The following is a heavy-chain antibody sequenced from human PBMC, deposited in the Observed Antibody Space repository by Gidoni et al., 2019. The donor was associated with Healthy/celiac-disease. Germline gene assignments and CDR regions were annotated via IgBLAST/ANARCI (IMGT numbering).Heavy chain of an antibody. Sequence: EVQLLESGGGLVQPGGSLRLSCAASGFPFSSYAMSWVRQAPGKGLEWVSAISGSGGSTYYADSVKGRFTISRDNSKNTLYLQMNSLRAEDTAVYYCAKDLTYSSSPDDAFDIWGQGTMVTVSS. CDR3: AKDLTYSSSPDDAFDI. V-gene: IGHV3-23*01. D-gene: IGHD6-6*01. CDR1: GFPFSSYA. J-gene: IGHJ3*02. CDR2: ISGSGGST.